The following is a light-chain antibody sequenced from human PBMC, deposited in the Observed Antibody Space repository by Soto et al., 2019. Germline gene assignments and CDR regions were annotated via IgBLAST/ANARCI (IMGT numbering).Light chain of an antibody. V-gene: IGLV2-23*03. J-gene: IGLJ1*01. Sequence: QSALTQPASVTESPGQSLTISCTGTSSDVGSYKFVSWYQQHPGKAPKLIVYEGSQRPSGVSNRFSGSTSVTTASLPISGLQADDEADYYCCSSAGSSNVFGTGTKGTVL. CDR1: SSDVGSYKF. CDR3: CSSAGSSNV. CDR2: EGS.